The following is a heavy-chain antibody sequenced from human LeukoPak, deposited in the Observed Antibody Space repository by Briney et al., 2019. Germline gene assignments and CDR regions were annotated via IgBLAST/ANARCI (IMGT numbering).Heavy chain of an antibody. J-gene: IGHJ5*02. D-gene: IGHD6-25*01. V-gene: IGHV1-69*05. Sequence: SVKVSCKASGGTFSSYAIGWVRQAPGQGLEWMGGIIPIFGTANYAQKFQGRVTITTDESTSTAYMELSSLRSEDTAVYYCARDSSSGSNWFDPWGQGTLVTVSS. CDR2: IIPIFGTA. CDR3: ARDSSSGSNWFDP. CDR1: GGTFSSYA.